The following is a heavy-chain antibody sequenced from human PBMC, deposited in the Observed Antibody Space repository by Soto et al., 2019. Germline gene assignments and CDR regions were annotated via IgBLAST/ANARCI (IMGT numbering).Heavy chain of an antibody. D-gene: IGHD3-22*01. V-gene: IGHV4-61*05. CDR3: ARLGGYYQALDT. Sequence: PSETLSLTCTVSGGSISSSSYYWGWICQPPGKGLEWIGYIYYTGTTRYNPSLKSRVTTSVDTSKNQFSLKLSSVTAADTAVYYCARLGGYYQALDTWGQGTLVTVSS. CDR1: GGSISSSSYY. CDR2: IYYTGTT. J-gene: IGHJ5*02.